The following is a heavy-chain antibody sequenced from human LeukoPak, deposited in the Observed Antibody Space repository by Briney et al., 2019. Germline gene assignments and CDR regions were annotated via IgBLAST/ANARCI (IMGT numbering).Heavy chain of an antibody. J-gene: IGHJ4*02. CDR3: ARVIVGATKDFDC. CDR1: GFTFSSYG. Sequence: GGSLRLSCAASGFTFSSYGMHWVRQAPGKGLEWVTFIRYDGSNKYYADSVKGRFTISRDNSENTLYLRMNSLRAEDTAVYYCARVIVGATKDFDCWGQGTLVTVSS. D-gene: IGHD1-26*01. V-gene: IGHV3-30*02. CDR2: IRYDGSNK.